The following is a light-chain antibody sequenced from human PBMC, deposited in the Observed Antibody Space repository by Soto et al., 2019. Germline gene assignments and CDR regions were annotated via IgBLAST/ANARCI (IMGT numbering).Light chain of an antibody. V-gene: IGKV1-12*01. CDR3: QQANTFLEIA. J-gene: IGKJ3*01. CDR2: GAS. Sequence: DIQMTQSPSSLSASIGDRVTITCRASQGISTWLAWYQQKPGKAPKLLIYGASSLQSGVSSRFSGSASGTDFTLTISSLQPEDFATYYCQQANTFLEIAFGPGTKVDIK. CDR1: QGISTW.